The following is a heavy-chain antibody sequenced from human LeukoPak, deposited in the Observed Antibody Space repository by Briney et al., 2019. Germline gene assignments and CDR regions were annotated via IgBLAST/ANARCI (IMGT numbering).Heavy chain of an antibody. J-gene: IGHJ4*02. CDR2: ISAYNGNT. V-gene: IGHV1-18*01. CDR1: GYTFTSYA. D-gene: IGHD3-16*02. Sequence: ASVKVSCKASGYTFTSYAMHWVRQAPGQGLEWMGWISAYNGNTNYAQKLQGRVTMTTDTSTSTAYMELRSLRSDDTAVYYCARVRLRLGELSLWGQGTLVTVSS. CDR3: ARVRLRLGELSL.